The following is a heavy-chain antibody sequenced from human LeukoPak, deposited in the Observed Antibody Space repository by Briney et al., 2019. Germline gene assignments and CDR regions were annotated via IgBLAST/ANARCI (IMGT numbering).Heavy chain of an antibody. V-gene: IGHV4-39*07. D-gene: IGHD3-10*01. Sequence: SETLSLTCTVSGGSISSSSYYWGWIRQPPGKGLEWIGSIYYSGSTYYNPSLKSRVTISVDTSKNQFSLKLSSVTAADTTVYYCATTTWFELNNWFDPWGQGTLVTVSS. CDR2: IYYSGST. J-gene: IGHJ5*02. CDR1: GGSISSSSYY. CDR3: ATTTWFELNNWFDP.